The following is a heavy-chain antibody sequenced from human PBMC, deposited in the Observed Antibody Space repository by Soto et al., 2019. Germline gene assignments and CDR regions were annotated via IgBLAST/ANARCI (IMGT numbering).Heavy chain of an antibody. Sequence: EVQLVESGGGLVKPGGSLRLSCAASGFTFTNAWINWVRQAPGKGLEWVGRIKSKTDGGTTVYAEPVKGRFAISRDDSNNMVYLQMNSLKIEDTAVYYCTTDSYSTIIIVRFDYWGHGTLVTVSS. CDR1: GFTFTNAW. J-gene: IGHJ4*01. CDR2: IKSKTDGGTT. V-gene: IGHV3-15*07. CDR3: TTDSYSTIIIVRFDY. D-gene: IGHD3-22*01.